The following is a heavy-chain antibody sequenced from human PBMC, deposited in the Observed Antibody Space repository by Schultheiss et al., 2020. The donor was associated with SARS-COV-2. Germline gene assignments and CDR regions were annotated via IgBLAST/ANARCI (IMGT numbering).Heavy chain of an antibody. CDR1: GGSISSYY. J-gene: IGHJ6*03. CDR3: ARGGRVVPAARPPLYYYYMDV. Sequence: SETLSLTCTVSGGSISSYYWSWIRQPAGKGLEWIGRIYTSGSTNYNPSLKSRVTMSVDTSKNQFSLKLSSVTAADTAVYYCARGGRVVPAARPPLYYYYMDVWGKGTTVTVSS. CDR2: IYTSGST. V-gene: IGHV4-4*07. D-gene: IGHD2-2*01.